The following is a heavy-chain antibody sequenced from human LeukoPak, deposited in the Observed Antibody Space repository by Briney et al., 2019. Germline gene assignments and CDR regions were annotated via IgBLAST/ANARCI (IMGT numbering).Heavy chain of an antibody. J-gene: IGHJ4*02. CDR3: ARGSIAAGNVFDC. CDR2: TYYRSKWYN. D-gene: IGHD6-25*01. Sequence: SQTLSLTCAISGDTVSINSAAWNWIRQSPSRGLEWLGRTYYRSKWYNDYAVSVKSRITFNPDTSKNQFSLQLNSVTPEDTAMYFCARGSIAAGNVFDCWGQGALVTVSS. CDR1: GDTVSINSAA. V-gene: IGHV6-1*01.